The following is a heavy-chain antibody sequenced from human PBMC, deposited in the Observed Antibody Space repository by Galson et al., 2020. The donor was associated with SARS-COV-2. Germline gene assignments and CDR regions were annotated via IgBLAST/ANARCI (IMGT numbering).Heavy chain of an antibody. J-gene: IGHJ5*01. CDR2: ISYDGSNK. Sequence: GGSLRLSCAASGFTISGYGMHWVRQAPGKGLEWVALISYDGSNKYYADSVKGRFTISRDNSKNTLYLQMNSLRAEDTAVYYCAKDVYYYDSSGPDSWGQGTRVTVAS. D-gene: IGHD3-22*01. V-gene: IGHV3-30*18. CDR1: GFTISGYG. CDR3: AKDVYYYDSSGPDS.